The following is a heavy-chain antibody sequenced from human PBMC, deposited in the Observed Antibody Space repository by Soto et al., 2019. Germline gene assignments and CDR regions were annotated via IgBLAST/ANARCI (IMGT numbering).Heavy chain of an antibody. D-gene: IGHD6-13*01. CDR2: ILYDGSNK. Sequence: HPVGSLRLSCPASGFIFSNYGMHWVRQAPGKGLEWVAVILYDGSNKYYADSVKGRFTVSRDNSKNILYLQMNSLRAEDTAVYYCAQDRSNTWSFDSWGQGTLVTVSS. CDR1: GFIFSNYG. J-gene: IGHJ4*02. V-gene: IGHV3-30*18. CDR3: AQDRSNTWSFDS.